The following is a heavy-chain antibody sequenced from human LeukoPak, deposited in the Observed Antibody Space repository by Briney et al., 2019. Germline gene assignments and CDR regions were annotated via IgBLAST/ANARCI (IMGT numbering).Heavy chain of an antibody. CDR2: IYYIGTT. J-gene: IGHJ4*02. V-gene: IGHV4-59*08. Sequence: SETLSLTCTVSGGSISSYYWSWIRQPPGKELEWIGYIYYIGTTNYNPSLKSRVTISVDTSKNQFSLKLRSVTAADTAVYYCARGFYGDYGRPLDYWGQGALVTVSS. CDR3: ARGFYGDYGRPLDY. D-gene: IGHD4-17*01. CDR1: GGSISSYY.